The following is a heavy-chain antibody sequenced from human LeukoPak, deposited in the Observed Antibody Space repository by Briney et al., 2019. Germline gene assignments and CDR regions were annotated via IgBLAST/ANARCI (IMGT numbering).Heavy chain of an antibody. D-gene: IGHD3-10*01. Sequence: PGGSLRLSCAASGFTFNSYNMNWVRQAPGKGLEWISYISSSSSTIYYADSVKGRFTISRDNAKNSLYLQVNSLRAEDTAVYYCARDYYNHSWDYWGQGTLVTVSS. V-gene: IGHV3-48*01. J-gene: IGHJ4*02. CDR1: GFTFNSYN. CDR2: ISSSSSTI. CDR3: ARDYYNHSWDY.